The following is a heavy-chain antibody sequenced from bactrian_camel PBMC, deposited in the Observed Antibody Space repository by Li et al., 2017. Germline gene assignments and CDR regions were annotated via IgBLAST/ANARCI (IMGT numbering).Heavy chain of an antibody. D-gene: IGHD4*01. Sequence: VQLVESGGGLVQPGGSLRLSCAASGFTFSTYAMSWVRQAPGEGLEWVSGINSGGGSTYYADSVKGRFTISTDSAKNTVYLQLNDLKIEVTAMYYCAKGLGLYSDYDNSWGQGTQVTVS. J-gene: IGHJ6*01. CDR3: AKGLGLYSDYDNS. V-gene: IGHV3S40*01. CDR1: GFTFSTYA. CDR2: INSGGGST.